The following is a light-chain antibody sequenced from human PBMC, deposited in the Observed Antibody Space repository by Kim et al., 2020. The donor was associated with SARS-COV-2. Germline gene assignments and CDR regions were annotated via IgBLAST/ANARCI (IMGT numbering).Light chain of an antibody. CDR1: SSDVGGYNY. CDR2: DVS. CDR3: SSYTSSNTLV. Sequence: QSALTQPDSVSGSPGQSITISCTGTSSDVGGYNYVSWYQQHPGKAPKLMIYDVSNRPSGVSNRFSGSKSGNTASLTISGLQAEDEADYYCSSYTSSNTLVFGGGTQLTVL. J-gene: IGLJ2*01. V-gene: IGLV2-14*03.